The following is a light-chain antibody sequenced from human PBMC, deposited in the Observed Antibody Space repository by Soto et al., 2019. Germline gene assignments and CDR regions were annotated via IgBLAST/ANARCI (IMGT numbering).Light chain of an antibody. Sequence: QSVLTQPPSASGTPGQRVTISCSGSISNIGSNFIYWYQQLPGTAPKLLIYRNNEQPSGVPDRFSGSKSGTSASLAISGLRSEDEADYHCAAWDDSLSGVVFGGGTKLTVL. J-gene: IGLJ2*01. V-gene: IGLV1-47*01. CDR2: RNN. CDR1: ISNIGSNF. CDR3: AAWDDSLSGVV.